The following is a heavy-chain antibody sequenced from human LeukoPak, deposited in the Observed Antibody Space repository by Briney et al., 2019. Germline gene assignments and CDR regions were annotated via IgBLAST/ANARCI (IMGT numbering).Heavy chain of an antibody. V-gene: IGHV4-4*07. D-gene: IGHD2-2*01. CDR2: IYTSGGT. CDR1: GGSISSYY. Sequence: SETLSLTCTVSGGSISSYYWSWIRQPAGKGLEWIGRIYTSGGTNYNPSLKSRVTMSVDTSKNQFSLKLSSVTAADTAVYYCIRDLYCSSTSCNDYWGQGTLVTVSS. J-gene: IGHJ4*02. CDR3: IRDLYCSSTSCNDY.